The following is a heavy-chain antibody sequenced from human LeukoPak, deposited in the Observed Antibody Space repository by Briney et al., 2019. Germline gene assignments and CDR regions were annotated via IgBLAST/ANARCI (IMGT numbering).Heavy chain of an antibody. CDR3: ARGGARVVPAAIGGY. CDR1: GGSFSGYY. Sequence: SETLSLTCAVYGGSFSGYYWSWIRQPPGKGLEWIGEINHSGSTNYNPSLKSRVTISVDTSKNQFSLKLSSVTAADAAVYYCARGGARVVPAAIGGYWGQGTLVTVSS. J-gene: IGHJ4*02. CDR2: INHSGST. D-gene: IGHD2-2*01. V-gene: IGHV4-34*01.